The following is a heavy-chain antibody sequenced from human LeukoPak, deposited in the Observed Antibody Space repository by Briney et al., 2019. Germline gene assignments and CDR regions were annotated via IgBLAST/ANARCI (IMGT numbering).Heavy chain of an antibody. J-gene: IGHJ4*02. CDR1: GFTFSSYG. CDR2: ISYDGSNK. V-gene: IGHV3-30*03. CDR3: ARDPRSRSYDILTGYSH. Sequence: GRSLRLSCAASGFTFSSYGMHWVRQAPGKGLEWVAVISYDGSNKYYADSAKGRFTISRDNSKNTLYLQMNSLRAEDTAVYYCARDPRSRSYDILTGYSHWGQGTLVTVSS. D-gene: IGHD3-9*01.